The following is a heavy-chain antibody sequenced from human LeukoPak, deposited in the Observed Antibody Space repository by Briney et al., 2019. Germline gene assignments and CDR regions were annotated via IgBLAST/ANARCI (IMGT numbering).Heavy chain of an antibody. CDR3: ARDRGYRDYFDY. J-gene: IGHJ4*02. Sequence: GGSLRLSWPASGFTFSSDCTSWVRQAPGNELQWVSFISRSSSAIYYAHSEKGRFTIYRDNAKNSLYLQMNSLRAEDTAVYYCARDRGYRDYFDYWGQGTLVTVSS. V-gene: IGHV3-48*04. CDR1: GFTFSSDC. D-gene: IGHD3-10*01. CDR2: ISRSSSAI.